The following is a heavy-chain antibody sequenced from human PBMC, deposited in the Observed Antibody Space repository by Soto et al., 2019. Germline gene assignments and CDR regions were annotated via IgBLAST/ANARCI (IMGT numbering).Heavy chain of an antibody. D-gene: IGHD4-17*01. Sequence: EVQLLQSGGGLVLPGGSLRLSCEASGFTFGSYGMTWVRQGPGKGLEWVSLIGADGGTTYTAEAVKGRFTIARDNSRNSLYLHMDNLRVEDTAVYYCAKGYGWDYLDYWGQGALVTVSP. V-gene: IGHV3-23*01. CDR1: GFTFGSYG. J-gene: IGHJ4*02. CDR2: IGADGGTT. CDR3: AKGYGWDYLDY.